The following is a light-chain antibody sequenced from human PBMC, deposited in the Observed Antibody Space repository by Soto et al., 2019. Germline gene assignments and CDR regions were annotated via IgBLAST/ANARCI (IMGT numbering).Light chain of an antibody. CDR1: QSISSY. Sequence: DIQMTQSPSSLSASVGDRVTITCRASQSISSYLNWYQQKPGKAPKLLIYAASSLQSGVSSRFSGSGSATDFTLTISSLLPEDFATCYCHQSHSVPGTFGQGTKVDIK. V-gene: IGKV1-39*01. CDR3: HQSHSVPGT. J-gene: IGKJ1*01. CDR2: AAS.